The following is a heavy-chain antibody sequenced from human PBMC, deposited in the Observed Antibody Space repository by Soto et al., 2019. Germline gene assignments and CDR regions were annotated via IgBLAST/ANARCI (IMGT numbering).Heavy chain of an antibody. Sequence: PSETLSLTCTVSGASVSSGDSYWSCIRQPPGKGLEWIGHIYNSGNTYYNPSLKSQVAISVDTSKNQFSLKVISVTAADKAIYYCAIVWRDTRVHWAFDIWGQGTMVT. CDR2: IYNSGNT. CDR3: AIVWRDTRVHWAFDI. V-gene: IGHV4-30-4*01. CDR1: GASVSSGDSY. J-gene: IGHJ3*02. D-gene: IGHD2-21*01.